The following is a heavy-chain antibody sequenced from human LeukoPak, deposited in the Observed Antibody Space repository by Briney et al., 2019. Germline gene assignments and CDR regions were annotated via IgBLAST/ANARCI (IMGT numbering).Heavy chain of an antibody. Sequence: GESLKISCRGSGYSFTSYWSGWWGQMPGKGLECMGIIYPGDSDTRYSRSFKGQVTISADKSISTAYLQWSSLKASDTAMYYCARKAAAGCYFDYWGQGTLVTVSS. V-gene: IGHV5-51*01. CDR3: ARKAAAGCYFDY. CDR1: GYSFTSYW. CDR2: IYPGDSDT. D-gene: IGHD6-13*01. J-gene: IGHJ4*02.